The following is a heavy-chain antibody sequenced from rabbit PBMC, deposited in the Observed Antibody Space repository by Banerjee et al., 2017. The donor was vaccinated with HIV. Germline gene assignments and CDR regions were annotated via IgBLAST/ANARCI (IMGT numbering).Heavy chain of an antibody. CDR2: IYAGSSGGP. Sequence: EESGGDLVKPEGSLTLTCTASGFSFSNYWMCWVRQAPGKGLEWIACIYAGSSGGPYYATWAKSRFTISKTSSTTVTLQMTSLTAADTATYFCTRIYTDVGSDLWGPGTLVTVS. CDR3: TRIYTDVGSDL. CDR1: GFSFSNYW. J-gene: IGHJ4*01. D-gene: IGHD1-1*01. V-gene: IGHV1S45*01.